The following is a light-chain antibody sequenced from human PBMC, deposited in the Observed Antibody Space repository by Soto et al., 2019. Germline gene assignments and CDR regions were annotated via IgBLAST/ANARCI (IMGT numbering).Light chain of an antibody. J-gene: IGKJ5*01. CDR2: GAS. CDR3: QQYANSPIT. V-gene: IGKV3-20*01. CDR1: QFVSSRS. Sequence: VLTQSPSTPSFSSGGSANFLCRASQFVSSRSLAWYQQKLGQAPRLLIYGASNRATGIPGRFSASGSGTDFTLTITPLEPEDFAVYFCQQYANSPITFGQGTRLEIK.